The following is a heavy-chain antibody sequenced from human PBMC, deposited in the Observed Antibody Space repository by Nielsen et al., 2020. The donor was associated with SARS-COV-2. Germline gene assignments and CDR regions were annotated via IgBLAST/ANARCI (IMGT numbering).Heavy chain of an antibody. CDR1: GFTFDDYA. D-gene: IGHD2-21*01. CDR2: ISWNSGSI. CDR3: ARDAISAHYGMDV. V-gene: IGHV3-9*01. Sequence: SLKISCAASGFTFDDYAMHWVRQAPGKGLEWVSGISWNSGSIGYADSVKGRFTISRDNAKNSLYLQMNSLRADDTAVYYCARDAISAHYGMDVWGQGTTVTVSS. J-gene: IGHJ6*02.